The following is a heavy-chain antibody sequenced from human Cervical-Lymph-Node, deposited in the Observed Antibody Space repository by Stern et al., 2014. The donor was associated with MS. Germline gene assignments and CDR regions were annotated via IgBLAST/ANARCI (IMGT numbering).Heavy chain of an antibody. V-gene: IGHV1-8*01. Sequence: EKLVESGAEVKKPGASVKVSCKASGYTFTTYDVSWVRQATGQGLEWMGWMKPNSGKKDYAPKFQGRVNMTRHTSITTAYMDLSSLTSEDTAVYYCARGLLITFGGNTVHGYNGLDVWGQGTTVTVSS. CDR2: MKPNSGKK. CDR3: ARGLLITFGGNTVHGYNGLDV. J-gene: IGHJ6*02. CDR1: GYTFTTYD. D-gene: IGHD3-16*01.